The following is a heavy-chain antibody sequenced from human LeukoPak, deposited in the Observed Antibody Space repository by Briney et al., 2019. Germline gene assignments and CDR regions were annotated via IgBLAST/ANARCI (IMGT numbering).Heavy chain of an antibody. D-gene: IGHD1-26*01. CDR3: ARELEWGDAFDI. Sequence: ASVKVSCKASGYTFTGYYMHWVRQAPGQGLEWMGWINPNSGGTNYAQKFQGRVTMTRDTSISTAYMELSRLRSDDTAVYYCARELEWGDAFDIWGQGTMVTVSS. CDR1: GYTFTGYY. J-gene: IGHJ3*02. V-gene: IGHV1-2*02. CDR2: INPNSGGT.